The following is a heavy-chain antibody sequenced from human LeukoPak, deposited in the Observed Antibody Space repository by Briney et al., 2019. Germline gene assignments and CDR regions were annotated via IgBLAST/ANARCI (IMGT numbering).Heavy chain of an antibody. V-gene: IGHV3-23*01. CDR1: GFTFSSYA. Sequence: PGGSLRLSCAASGFTFSSYAMSWVRQAPGKGLEGVSAISGSGGSTYYADSVKGRFTISRDNSKNTLYLQMNSLSAEDTAVYYCAKDQAGDNWFDPWGQGTLVTVSS. CDR2: ISGSGGST. J-gene: IGHJ5*02. CDR3: AKDQAGDNWFDP.